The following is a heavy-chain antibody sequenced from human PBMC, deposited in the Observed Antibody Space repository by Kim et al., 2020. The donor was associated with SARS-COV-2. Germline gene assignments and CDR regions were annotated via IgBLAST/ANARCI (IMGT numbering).Heavy chain of an antibody. CDR3: ARGADYDFWSGLGWFDP. CDR2: IYYSGST. Sequence: SETLSLTCTVSGGSISSGGYYWSWIRQHPGKGLEWIGYIYYSGSTYYNPSLKSRVTISVDTSKNQFSLKLSSVTAADTAVYYCARGADYDFWSGLGWFDPWGQGTLVTVSS. D-gene: IGHD3-3*01. V-gene: IGHV4-31*03. J-gene: IGHJ5*02. CDR1: GGSISSGGYY.